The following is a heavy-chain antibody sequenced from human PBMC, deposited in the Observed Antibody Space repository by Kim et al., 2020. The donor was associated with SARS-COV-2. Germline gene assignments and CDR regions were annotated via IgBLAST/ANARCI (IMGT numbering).Heavy chain of an antibody. D-gene: IGHD6-19*01. Sequence: LQSRVTISVETSKNQFSLKLSSVTAADTAVYYCARHEDSGWSYYDYGMDVWGQGTTVTVSS. V-gene: IGHV4-39*01. J-gene: IGHJ6*02. CDR3: ARHEDSGWSYYDYGMDV.